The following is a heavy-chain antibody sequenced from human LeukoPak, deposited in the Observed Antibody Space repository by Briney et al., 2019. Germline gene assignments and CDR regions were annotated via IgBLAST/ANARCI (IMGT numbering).Heavy chain of an antibody. CDR3: ARDRSPRYFDWLPSHDAFDI. CDR1: GFTVSNKY. CDR2: IYRDGRT. D-gene: IGHD3-9*01. V-gene: IGHV3-53*01. J-gene: IGHJ3*02. Sequence: PGGSLRLSCAASGFTVSNKYMTWVRQAPGKGLEWVSLIYRDGRTYYADSVKGRFTISRDNAKNTLYLQMNSLRAEDTAVYYCARDRSPRYFDWLPSHDAFDIWGQGTMVTVSS.